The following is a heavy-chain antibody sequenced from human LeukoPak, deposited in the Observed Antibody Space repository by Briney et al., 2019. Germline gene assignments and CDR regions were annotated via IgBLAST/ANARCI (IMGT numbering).Heavy chain of an antibody. CDR2: IIGRSGST. V-gene: IGHV3-23*01. CDR1: GLTFSNYA. CDR3: YGANAEH. J-gene: IGHJ1*01. Sequence: QPGGSLRLSCAASGLTFSNYAMSWVRQAPGKGLEWVSGIIGRSGSTYYADSVKGRFTIARDNAKNTLYLQMNSLRAEDTAVYYCYGANAEHWGQGTLVTVSS. D-gene: IGHD4-23*01.